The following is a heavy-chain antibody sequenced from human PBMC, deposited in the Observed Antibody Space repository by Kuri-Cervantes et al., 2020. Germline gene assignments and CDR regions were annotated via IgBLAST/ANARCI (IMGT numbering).Heavy chain of an antibody. CDR1: GFTFSSYA. CDR3: ARDIYDSSGYYPDY. D-gene: IGHD3-22*01. Sequence: GESLKISCAASGFTFSSYAMHWVRQATGKGLEWVSAIGTAGDTYYPGSVKGRFTISRDNSKNTLYLQMNSLRAEDTAVYYCARDIYDSSGYYPDYWGQGTLVTVSS. J-gene: IGHJ4*02. V-gene: IGHV3-13*01. CDR2: IGTAGDT.